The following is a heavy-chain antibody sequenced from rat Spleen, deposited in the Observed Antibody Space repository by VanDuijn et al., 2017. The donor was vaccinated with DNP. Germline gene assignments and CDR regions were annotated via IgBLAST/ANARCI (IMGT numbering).Heavy chain of an antibody. Sequence: EVQLVESGGGLVQPGRSLKLSCAASGFTFSAYYMAWVRQAPAKGLEWVAYIGSPAYAPYYTDSVKGRFTISRDNAKNTQYLQMDSLRSEDTATYYCTRWGFMDAWGQGISVTVSS. D-gene: IGHD4-3*01. CDR2: IGSPAYAP. CDR1: GFTFSAYY. CDR3: TRWGFMDA. V-gene: IGHV5S13*01. J-gene: IGHJ4*01.